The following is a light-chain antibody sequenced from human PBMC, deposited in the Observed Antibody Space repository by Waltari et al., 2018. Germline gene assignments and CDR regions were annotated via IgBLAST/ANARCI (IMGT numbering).Light chain of an antibody. CDR2: HAS. V-gene: IGKV3-20*01. Sequence: EIVLTQSPGTLSLSPGERATLSCRAGQSISKYLAWYQQKPGQAPRLLIYHASSRAAGIPDGFSGSGYGTDFSLTISRLEPEDFAVYYCQHYESLPVTFGQGTKVEIK. CDR3: QHYESLPVT. CDR1: QSISKY. J-gene: IGKJ1*01.